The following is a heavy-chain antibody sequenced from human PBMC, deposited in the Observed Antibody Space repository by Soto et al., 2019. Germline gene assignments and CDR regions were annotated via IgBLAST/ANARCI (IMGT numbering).Heavy chain of an antibody. CDR1: GFTFSSYA. CDR3: AHLAVAGNFDY. J-gene: IGHJ4*02. D-gene: IGHD6-19*01. CDR2: ISYDGSNK. Sequence: QVQLVESGGGVVQPGRSLRLSCAASGFTFSSYAMHWVRQAPGKGLEWVAVISYDGSNKYYADSVKGRFTISRDNSKNTLYLQMTSLRAEDTAVYYCAHLAVAGNFDYWGQGTLVTVSS. V-gene: IGHV3-30-3*01.